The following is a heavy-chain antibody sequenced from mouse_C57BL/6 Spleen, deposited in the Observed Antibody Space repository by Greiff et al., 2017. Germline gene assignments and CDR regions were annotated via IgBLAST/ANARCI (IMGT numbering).Heavy chain of an antibody. J-gene: IGHJ4*01. CDR2: IRSKSNNYAT. CDR1: GFSFNTYA. D-gene: IGHD1-1*01. Sequence: GGGLVQPKGSLKLSCAASGFSFNTYAMNWVRQAPGKGLEWVARIRSKSNNYATYYADSVKDRFTISRDDSESMLYLQMNNLKTEDTAMYYCVSTTVVATDYAMDYWGQGTSVTVSS. V-gene: IGHV10-1*01. CDR3: VSTTVVATDYAMDY.